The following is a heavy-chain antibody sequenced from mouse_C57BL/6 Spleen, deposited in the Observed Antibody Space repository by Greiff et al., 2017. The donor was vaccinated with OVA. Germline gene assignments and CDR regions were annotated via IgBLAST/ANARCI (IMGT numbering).Heavy chain of an antibody. V-gene: IGHV3-6*01. CDR3: ARDVTGKDY. D-gene: IGHD4-1*01. CDR2: ISYDGSN. Sequence: DVKLQESGPGLVKPSQSLSLTCSVTGYSITSGYYWNWIRQFPGNKLEWMGYISYDGSNNYNPSLKNRISITRDTSKNQFFLKLNSVTTEDTATYYCARDVTGKDYWGQGTTLTVSS. J-gene: IGHJ2*01. CDR1: GYSITSGYY.